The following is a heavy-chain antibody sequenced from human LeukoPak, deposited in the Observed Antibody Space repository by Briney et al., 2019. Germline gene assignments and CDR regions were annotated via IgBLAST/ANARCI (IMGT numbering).Heavy chain of an antibody. Sequence: ASVKVSCKASGYTFTSYDINWVRQATGQGLEWMGWMNPNSGNTGYAQKFQGRVTITRNTSISTAYMELSSLRSEDTAVYYCARVHSNSSGWFDPWGQGTLVTVSS. V-gene: IGHV1-8*03. CDR3: ARVHSNSSGWFDP. D-gene: IGHD6-6*01. J-gene: IGHJ5*02. CDR1: GYTFTSYD. CDR2: MNPNSGNT.